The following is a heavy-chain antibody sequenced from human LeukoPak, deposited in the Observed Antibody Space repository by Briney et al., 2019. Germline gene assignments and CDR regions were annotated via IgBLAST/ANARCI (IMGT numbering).Heavy chain of an antibody. D-gene: IGHD3/OR15-3a*01. Sequence: GGSLRLSCAASGFTFSSYAIHWVRQPPGKGLEWVANIKQDGGERYYVDSVRGRFTISRDNSKNSLYLQMNSLRAEDTAVYYCVRDGRPLDYWGQGTLVIVS. CDR3: VRDGRPLDY. CDR2: IKQDGGER. CDR1: GFTFSSYA. J-gene: IGHJ4*02. V-gene: IGHV3-7*01.